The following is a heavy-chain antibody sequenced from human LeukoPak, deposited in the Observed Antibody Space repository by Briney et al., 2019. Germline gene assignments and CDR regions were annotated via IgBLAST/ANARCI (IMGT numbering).Heavy chain of an antibody. CDR3: ARAPYYDILTGQYYYYGMDV. V-gene: IGHV4-61*02. J-gene: IGHJ6*02. Sequence: SQTLSLTCTVSGGSISSGSYYWSWIRQPAGKGLEWIGRIYTSGSTNYSPSLKSRVTISVDTSKNQFSLKLSSVTAADTAVYYCARAPYYDILTGQYYYYGMDVWGQGTTVTVSS. CDR1: GGSISSGSYY. D-gene: IGHD3-9*01. CDR2: IYTSGST.